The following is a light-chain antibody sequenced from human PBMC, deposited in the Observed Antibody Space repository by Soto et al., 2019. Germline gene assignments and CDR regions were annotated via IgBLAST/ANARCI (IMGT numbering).Light chain of an antibody. V-gene: IGKV3-11*01. Sequence: EIVLTQSPATLSLSPGERATLSCRASQSVSNYLAWYQQKPGQAPRLLIYDASNRATDIPARFSGSGSGTVFPTIISRLEHEDFADYYCQQRSSPPWTFGQGTKVEIK. J-gene: IGKJ1*01. CDR1: QSVSNY. CDR3: QQRSSPPWT. CDR2: DAS.